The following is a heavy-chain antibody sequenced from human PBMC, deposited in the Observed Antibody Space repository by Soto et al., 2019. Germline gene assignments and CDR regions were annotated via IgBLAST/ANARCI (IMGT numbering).Heavy chain of an antibody. CDR1: GFTFSDYA. CDR2: VSHDGRNT. J-gene: IGHJ4*02. V-gene: IGHV3-30*18. CDR3: GKGGRQWLVTSDFNY. D-gene: IGHD6-19*01. Sequence: VQLVESGGGVVQPGRSLRLSCAASGFTFSDYAMHWVRQAPGKGLEWVAVVSHDGRNTHYADSVKGRFTISRDSSKNAVALEMPSLRAEDTAVYYCGKGGRQWLVTSDFNYWGPGDLVTVSS.